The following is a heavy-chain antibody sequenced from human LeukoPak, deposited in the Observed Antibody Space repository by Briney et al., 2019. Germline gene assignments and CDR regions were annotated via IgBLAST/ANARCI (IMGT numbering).Heavy chain of an antibody. CDR2: ISYDGSNK. J-gene: IGHJ4*02. CDR3: AKQRRSSWYSPFDY. CDR1: GFTFSSYG. D-gene: IGHD6-13*01. V-gene: IGHV3-30*18. Sequence: GGSLRLSCAASGFTFSSYGMHWVRQAPGKGLEWVAAISYDGSNKYYADSVKSRFTISRDNSKNTLYLQMNSLRAEDTAVYYCAKQRRSSWYSPFDYWGQETLVTVSS.